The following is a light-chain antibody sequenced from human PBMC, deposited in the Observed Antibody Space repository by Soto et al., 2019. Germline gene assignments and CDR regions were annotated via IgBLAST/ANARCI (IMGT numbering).Light chain of an antibody. Sequence: AVTQSHLSLPLTPGEPASISCRSNQSLVHSDGIAYFSWFQXRPGRSQRGXIYKVSNRDSGVPARFSGSGSGTDLAMKISRVEAEDVGVYYCMQGTHWPITFGQGTRLEIK. V-gene: IGKV2-30*02. CDR1: QSLVHSDGIAY. CDR3: MQGTHWPIT. J-gene: IGKJ5*01. CDR2: KVS.